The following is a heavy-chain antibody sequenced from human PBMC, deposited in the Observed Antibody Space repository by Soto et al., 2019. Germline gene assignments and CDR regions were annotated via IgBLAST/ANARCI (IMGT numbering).Heavy chain of an antibody. CDR3: ARHPRKNGYRVPY. Sequence: SETLSLTCTVSGGSISSSSYYWGWIRQPPGKGLEWIGSIYYSGSTYYNPSLKSRVTISVDTSKNQFSLKLSSVTAADTAVYYCARHPRKNGYRVPYWGQGTLVTVSS. V-gene: IGHV4-39*01. J-gene: IGHJ4*02. CDR2: IYYSGST. CDR1: GGSISSSSYY. D-gene: IGHD6-13*01.